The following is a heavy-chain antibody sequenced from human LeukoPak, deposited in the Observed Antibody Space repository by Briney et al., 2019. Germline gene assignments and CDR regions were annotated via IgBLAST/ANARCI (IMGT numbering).Heavy chain of an antibody. CDR3: ARTYYDYVWGSYRFYYFDY. J-gene: IGHJ4*02. V-gene: IGHV3-53*01. D-gene: IGHD3-16*02. Sequence: GGSLRLSCAASGFTVSSNYMSWVRQAPGKGLEWVSVIYSGGSTYYADSVKGRFTISRDNSKNTLCLQMNSLRAEDTAVYYCARTYYDYVWGSYRFYYFDYWGQGTLVTVSS. CDR2: IYSGGST. CDR1: GFTVSSNY.